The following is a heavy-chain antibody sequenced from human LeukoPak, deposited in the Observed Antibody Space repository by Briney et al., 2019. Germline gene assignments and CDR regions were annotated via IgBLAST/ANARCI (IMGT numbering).Heavy chain of an antibody. D-gene: IGHD2-2*01. J-gene: IGHJ4*02. CDR3: AHGAMYQLDY. CDR1: GFSFSSHG. V-gene: IGHV3-23*01. CDR2: IIGGAGST. Sequence: PGGSLRLSCAASGFSFSSHGMSWVRQAPGKGLEWGSGIIGGAGSTYYADSVKGRFTISGDNSKNTLFLQMNGLRAEDTAVYYCAHGAMYQLDYWGQGTLVTVSS.